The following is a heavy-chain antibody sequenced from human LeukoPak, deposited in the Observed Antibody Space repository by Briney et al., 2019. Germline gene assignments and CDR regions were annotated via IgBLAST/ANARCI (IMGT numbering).Heavy chain of an antibody. D-gene: IGHD4-11*01. J-gene: IGHJ4*02. CDR2: IKQDGSEK. V-gene: IGHV3-7*01. CDR1: GFTFNNYW. Sequence: RGSLRLSCAASGFTFNNYWMSWVRQAPGKGLEWVANIKQDGSEKYYVDSVKGRFTISRDNSKNTLYLQMNSLRAEDTAVYYCARGARPVYYFDYWGQGTLVTVSS. CDR3: ARGARPVYYFDY.